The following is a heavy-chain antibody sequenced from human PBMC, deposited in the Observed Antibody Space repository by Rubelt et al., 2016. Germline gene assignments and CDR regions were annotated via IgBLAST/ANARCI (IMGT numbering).Heavy chain of an antibody. CDR3: ARPRVDTAMVSLDY. CDR1: GLKFSGSA. J-gene: IGHJ4*02. CDR2: IRTKANSYAT. V-gene: IGHV3-73*01. D-gene: IGHD5-18*01. Sequence: VESGGGLVQPGGFLKLACAASGLKFSGSAIHWVRQASGKGLEWIGRIRTKANSYATGYGASVKGRFTISRDDSKNTAYLQMNSLRAEDTAVYYCARPRVDTAMVSLDYWGQGTLVTVSS.